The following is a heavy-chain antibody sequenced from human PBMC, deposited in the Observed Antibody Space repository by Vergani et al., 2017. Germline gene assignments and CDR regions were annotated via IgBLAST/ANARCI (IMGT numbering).Heavy chain of an antibody. Sequence: QLQESGPGLVKPSETLSLTCAVSGYSISSGYYWGWIRQPPGKGLEWIGSIYHSGSTYYKPSLKSRVTISVDTSKNQFSLKLSSVTAADTAVYYCARHKINWNAFGYWGQGTLVTVSS. CDR2: IYHSGST. D-gene: IGHD1-1*01. V-gene: IGHV4-38-2*01. CDR3: ARHKINWNAFGY. J-gene: IGHJ4*02. CDR1: GYSISSGYY.